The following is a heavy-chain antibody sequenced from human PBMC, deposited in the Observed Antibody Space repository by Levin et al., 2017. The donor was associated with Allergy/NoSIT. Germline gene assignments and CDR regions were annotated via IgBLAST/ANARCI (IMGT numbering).Heavy chain of an antibody. V-gene: IGHV1/OR15-1*04. CDR1: GYIFTDYY. Sequence: GESLKISCKASGYIFTDYYMHWVRQAPGQELGWMGRINPNSGGTNYAQKFHGRVTITADESTSTANMELSSLRSDDTAVYYCVTRSAYSYGHYYFDYWGQGTLVTVSS. CDR3: VTRSAYSYGHYYFDY. D-gene: IGHD5-18*01. J-gene: IGHJ4*02. CDR2: INPNSGGT.